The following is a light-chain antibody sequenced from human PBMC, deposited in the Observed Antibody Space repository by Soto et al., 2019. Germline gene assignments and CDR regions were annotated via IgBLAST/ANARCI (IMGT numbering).Light chain of an antibody. CDR3: QHYDNWPFT. J-gene: IGKJ2*01. Sequence: DIQMTPSPSTLSASLRDRVPITCRASQSISSWLAWYQQKPGKAPKLLIYQASSLQSGVPSRFSGSGSGTEFTLTISSLQSEDFAIYYCQHYDNWPFTFGQGTKVDTK. V-gene: IGKV1-5*03. CDR2: QAS. CDR1: QSISSW.